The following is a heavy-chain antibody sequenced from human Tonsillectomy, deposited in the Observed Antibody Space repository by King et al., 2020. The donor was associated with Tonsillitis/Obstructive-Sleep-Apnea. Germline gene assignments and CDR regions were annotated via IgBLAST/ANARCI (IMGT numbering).Heavy chain of an antibody. V-gene: IGHV2-70*15. Sequence: FTLKESGPALVKPTQTLTLTCTFSGFSLSTSGMCVSWIRQPPGKALEWLARIDWDDDKYYSTSLKTRLTISKDTSKNQVILTITNMAPVDTSTYYCARTLGYCSSTSCYWTLWYWGQGTLVTVSS. J-gene: IGHJ4*02. CDR3: ARTLGYCSSTSCYWTLWY. CDR2: IDWDDDK. D-gene: IGHD2-2*01. CDR1: GFSLSTSGMC.